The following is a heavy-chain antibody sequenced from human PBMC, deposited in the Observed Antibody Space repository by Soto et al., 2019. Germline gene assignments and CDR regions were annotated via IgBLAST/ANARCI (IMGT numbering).Heavy chain of an antibody. CDR1: CGSFSGYY. CDR3: ARRITIFGVVSGKTPFDY. D-gene: IGHD3-3*01. Sequence: SETLSLTCAVYCGSFSGYYWSWIRQPPGKGLEWIGEINHSGSTNYNPSLKSRVTISVDTSKNQFSLKLSSVTAADTAVYYCARRITIFGVVSGKTPFDYWGQGTLVTVSS. CDR2: INHSGST. V-gene: IGHV4-34*01. J-gene: IGHJ4*02.